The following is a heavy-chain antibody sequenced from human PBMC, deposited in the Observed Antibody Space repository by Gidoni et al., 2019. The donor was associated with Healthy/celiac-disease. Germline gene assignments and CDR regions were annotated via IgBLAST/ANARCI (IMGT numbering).Heavy chain of an antibody. J-gene: IGHJ4*02. CDR2: IYYSGST. D-gene: IGHD3-16*02. V-gene: IGHV4-59*01. CDR3: ARGYYDYVWGSYRYTYYFDY. CDR1: GGSISSYY. Sequence: QVQLQESGPGLVKPSETLSLTCTVSGGSISSYYWSWIRQPPGKGVEWLGYIYYSGSTNYNTSLKSRVTISVYTSKNQLSLKLSSVTAADTAVYYCARGYYDYVWGSYRYTYYFDYWGQGTLVTVSS.